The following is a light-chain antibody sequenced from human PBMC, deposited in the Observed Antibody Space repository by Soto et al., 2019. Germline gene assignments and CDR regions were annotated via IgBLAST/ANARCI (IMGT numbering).Light chain of an antibody. V-gene: IGKV3-11*01. Sequence: EIVLTQSPATLSLSPGERATLSCRASQSVSNYLAWFQQKPGQAPRLLIYDASNRATAIPARFSGSGSGTDFTLTISSLVPEDFAVYYCQQRSSWPLLTFGGGTKVEI. CDR1: QSVSNY. CDR2: DAS. J-gene: IGKJ4*01. CDR3: QQRSSWPLLT.